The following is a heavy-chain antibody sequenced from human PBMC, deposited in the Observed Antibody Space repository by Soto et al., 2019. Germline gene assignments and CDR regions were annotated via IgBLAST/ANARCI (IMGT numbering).Heavy chain of an antibody. Sequence: QLVESGGGLVQPGGSLRLSCAASGFTFSSYWMHWVRQAPGKGLVWVSRINSDGRGTIYADSVKGRFTVSRDNAKNPLYLQMNSLRAEDTAVYYCARGGVYHGFDIWGQGTMVTVSS. CDR3: ARGGVYHGFDI. CDR1: GFTFSSYW. CDR2: INSDGRGT. J-gene: IGHJ3*02. D-gene: IGHD2-8*01. V-gene: IGHV3-74*01.